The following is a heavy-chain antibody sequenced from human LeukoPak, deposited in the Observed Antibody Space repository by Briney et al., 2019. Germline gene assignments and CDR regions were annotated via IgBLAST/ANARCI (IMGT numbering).Heavy chain of an antibody. D-gene: IGHD6-19*01. CDR2: IIPILGIA. CDR3: ARDRGAVAGPGLSRWFDP. J-gene: IGHJ5*02. V-gene: IGHV1-69*04. CDR1: GGTFSSYA. Sequence: SVKVSCKASGGTFSSYAISWVRQAPGQGLEWMGRIIPILGIANYAQKFQGRVTITADKSTSTAYMELSSLRSEDTAVYYCARDRGAVAGPGLSRWFDPWGQGTLVTVSS.